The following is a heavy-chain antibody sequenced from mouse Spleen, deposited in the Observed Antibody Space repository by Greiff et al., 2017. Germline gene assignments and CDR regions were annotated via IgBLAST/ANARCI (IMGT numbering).Heavy chain of an antibody. CDR1: GFTFSSYA. CDR2: ISDGGSYT. D-gene: IGHD2-4*01. CDR3: AREGLRRLYYFDY. Sequence: EVQVVESGGGLVKPGGSLKLSCAASGFTFSSYAMSWVRQTPEKRLEWVATISDGGSYTYYPDNVKGRFTISRDNAKNNLYLQMSHLKSEDTAMYYCAREGLRRLYYFDYWGQGTTLTVSS. J-gene: IGHJ2*01. V-gene: IGHV5-4*01.